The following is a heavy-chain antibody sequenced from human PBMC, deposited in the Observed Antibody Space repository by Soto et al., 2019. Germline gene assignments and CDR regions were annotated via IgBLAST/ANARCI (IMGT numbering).Heavy chain of an antibody. Sequence: VQLVESGGGVVQPGRSLRLSCAASGFTFSSYGMHWVRQAPGKGLEWVAVIWYDGSNKYYADSVKGRFTISRDNSKNTLYLQMNSLRAEDTAVYYCARAHLTGIYYFDYWGQGTLVTVSS. CDR3: ARAHLTGIYYFDY. CDR1: GFTFSSYG. CDR2: IWYDGSNK. D-gene: IGHD7-27*01. J-gene: IGHJ4*02. V-gene: IGHV3-33*01.